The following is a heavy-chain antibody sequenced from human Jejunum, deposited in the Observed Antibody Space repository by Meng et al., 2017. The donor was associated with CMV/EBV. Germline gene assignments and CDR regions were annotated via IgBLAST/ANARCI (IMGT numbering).Heavy chain of an antibody. CDR1: GGSVKNYY. CDR3: ARGPGASTREGFDY. Sequence: QVQLQRSGQGLGKPSGTLSLTCTVSGGSVKNYYWSWIRQSAGKGLEWIGRFYSSDTYNYHPSLDSRVTMSLDTSKNQFSLNLRSVTAADTATYYCARGPGASTREGFDYWGLGTLVTVSS. CDR2: FYSSDTY. J-gene: IGHJ4*02. V-gene: IGHV4-4*07. D-gene: IGHD1-26*01.